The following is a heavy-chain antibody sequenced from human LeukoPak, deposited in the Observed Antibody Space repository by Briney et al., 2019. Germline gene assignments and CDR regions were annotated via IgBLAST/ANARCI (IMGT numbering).Heavy chain of an antibody. V-gene: IGHV3-15*01. D-gene: IGHD3-10*01. J-gene: IGHJ3*02. CDR1: GFTFSNAW. CDR2: IKSKTDGGTT. CDR3: AKDRITLVRGAPGAFDI. Sequence: GGSLRLSCAASGFTFSNAWMSWVRQAPGKGLEWVGRIKSKTDGGTTDYAAPVKGRFTISRDNSKNTLYLQMNSLRAEDTAVYYCAKDRITLVRGAPGAFDIWGQGTMVTVSS.